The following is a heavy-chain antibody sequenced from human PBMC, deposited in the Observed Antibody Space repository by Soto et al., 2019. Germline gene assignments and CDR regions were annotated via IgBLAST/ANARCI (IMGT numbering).Heavy chain of an antibody. CDR1: GYTFTSYD. CDR3: ASALYGDNVDY. V-gene: IGHV1-8*01. Sequence: QVQLVQSGAEVKKPGASVKVSCKASGYTFTSYDINWVRQATGQGLEWIGWVKPNSGNTGYAQKFHGRVTMTRNTSIITAYMELSSLRSEDTAVSYCASALYGDNVDYWGQGTLVTVSS. CDR2: VKPNSGNT. J-gene: IGHJ4*02. D-gene: IGHD4-17*01.